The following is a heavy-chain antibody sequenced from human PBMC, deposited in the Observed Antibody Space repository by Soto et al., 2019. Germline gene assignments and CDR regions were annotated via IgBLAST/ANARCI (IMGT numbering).Heavy chain of an antibody. V-gene: IGHV3-23*01. Sequence: GGSLRLSCAASGFTFSSYAMSWVRQAPGKGLEWVSAISGSGGSTYYADSVKGRFTISRDNSKNTLYLQMNSLRAEDTAVYYCAKADSGDCTNGVCYPVTAFDYWGQGTLVTVSS. CDR1: GFTFSSYA. CDR3: AKADSGDCTNGVCYPVTAFDY. D-gene: IGHD2-8*01. CDR2: ISGSGGST. J-gene: IGHJ4*02.